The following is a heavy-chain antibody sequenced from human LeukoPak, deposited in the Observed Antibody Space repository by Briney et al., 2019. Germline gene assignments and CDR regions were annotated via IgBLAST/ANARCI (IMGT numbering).Heavy chain of an antibody. CDR2: IYASGENT. D-gene: IGHD1-7*01. V-gene: IGHV3-23*01. J-gene: IGHJ4*02. CDR1: GFTFNSYA. CDR3: VRGLRELPY. Sequence: PGGSLRLSCAASGFTFNSYAMTWVRQAPGRGQEWVSGIYASGENTYYADSVKGRFTISRDNSKNTLYLQMNSLRGEDTAVYYCVRGLRELPYWGQGTLVTVSS.